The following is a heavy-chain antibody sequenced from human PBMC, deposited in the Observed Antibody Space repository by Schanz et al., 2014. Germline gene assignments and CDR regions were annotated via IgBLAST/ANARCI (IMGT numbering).Heavy chain of an antibody. V-gene: IGHV1-46*01. Sequence: QVQLVQSGAEVKKPGASVKVSCKASGYTFTTYYIHWVRQAPGQGLEWMGIINPSGGSTRYGQKFQGRITVTTDTSTSTVYLELSSLRSDDTAVYYCARGGGPEDVFDIWGQGTILTVSS. CDR3: ARGGGPEDVFDI. D-gene: IGHD5-12*01. CDR2: INPSGGST. J-gene: IGHJ3*02. CDR1: GYTFTTYY.